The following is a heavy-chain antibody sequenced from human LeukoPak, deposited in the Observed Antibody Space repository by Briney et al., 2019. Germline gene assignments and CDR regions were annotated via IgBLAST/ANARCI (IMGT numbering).Heavy chain of an antibody. CDR3: TRPSFDP. J-gene: IGHJ5*02. V-gene: IGHV3-73*01. CDR2: IRSKANSYAT. CDR1: GFTFSGSA. Sequence: GGSLRLSCAASGFTFSGSAMHWVRQASGKGLEWVGRIRSKANSYATAYAASVKGRFTISRDDSKNTTYLQMNSLETEDTAMYFCTRPSFDPWGQGTLITVSS.